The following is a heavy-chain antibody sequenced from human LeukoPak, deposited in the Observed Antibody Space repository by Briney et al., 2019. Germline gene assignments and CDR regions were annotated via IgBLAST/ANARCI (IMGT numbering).Heavy chain of an antibody. Sequence: SETLSLTCTVSGDSISSYYWSWIRQPAGKGLEWIGRIYTSGSTNYNPSLKSRVTISVDTSKNQFSLNLNSMTAADTAVYYCALWGYFDSSGRHFWGQGTLVTVSS. CDR1: GDSISSYY. CDR2: IYTSGST. J-gene: IGHJ4*02. V-gene: IGHV4-4*07. CDR3: ALWGYFDSSGRHF. D-gene: IGHD3-22*01.